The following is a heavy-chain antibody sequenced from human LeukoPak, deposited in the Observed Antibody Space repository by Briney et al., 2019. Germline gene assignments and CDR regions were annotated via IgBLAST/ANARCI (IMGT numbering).Heavy chain of an antibody. CDR1: GFTFSGSA. V-gene: IGHV3-73*01. CDR3: TEGESALDY. Sequence: GGSLRPSCAASGFTFSGSAMHWVRQASGKGLGGVGRIRSKANSYATAYAASVKGRFTISRDDSKNTAYLQMNSLKTEDTAAVYCTEGESALDYWGQGTLVTVSS. D-gene: IGHD3-16*01. CDR2: IRSKANSYAT. J-gene: IGHJ4*02.